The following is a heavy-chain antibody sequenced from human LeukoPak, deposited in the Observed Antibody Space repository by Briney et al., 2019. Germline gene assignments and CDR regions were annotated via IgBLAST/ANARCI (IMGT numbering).Heavy chain of an antibody. J-gene: IGHJ4*02. D-gene: IGHD6-19*01. CDR1: SGSFSGYY. V-gene: IGHV4-34*01. CDR2: INHSGST. Sequence: SETLSLTCAVYSGSFSGYYWNWIRQPPGKGLEWIGEINHSGSTNYNPSLKSRVTISVDTSKNQFSLKLSSVTAADTAVYYCARGGLSGYSSGLDYWGQGTLVTVSS. CDR3: ARGGLSGYSSGLDY.